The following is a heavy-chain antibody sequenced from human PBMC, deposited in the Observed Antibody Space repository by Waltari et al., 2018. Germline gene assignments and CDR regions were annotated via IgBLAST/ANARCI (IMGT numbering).Heavy chain of an antibody. CDR1: GYTFTSYG. Sequence: QVQLVQPGAEVKKPGASVKVSCKASGYTFTSYGMSWVRQAPGQGLEWMGWSSAYNGNTNYAQKVQGRVSMNTDTSTSTAYMELRSLRSDDTAVYYCARGYCSSTSCYRLHWFDPWGQGTLVTVSS. J-gene: IGHJ5*02. CDR2: SSAYNGNT. D-gene: IGHD2-2*02. V-gene: IGHV1-18*01. CDR3: ARGYCSSTSCYRLHWFDP.